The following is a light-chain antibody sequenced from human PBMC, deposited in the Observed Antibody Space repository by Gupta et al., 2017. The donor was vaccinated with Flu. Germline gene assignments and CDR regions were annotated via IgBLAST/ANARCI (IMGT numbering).Light chain of an antibody. Sequence: DIQMTPAPSSLSASVGDRVTITWRASQAIINYLAWFQQKPGKAPKSLIYAASTVQSGVPSKFSGSGSGTDFTLTINGLQPEDFASYYCQQENSYPVTFGGGTKVEIK. CDR2: AAS. V-gene: IGKV1-16*02. CDR3: QQENSYPVT. J-gene: IGKJ4*01. CDR1: QAIINY.